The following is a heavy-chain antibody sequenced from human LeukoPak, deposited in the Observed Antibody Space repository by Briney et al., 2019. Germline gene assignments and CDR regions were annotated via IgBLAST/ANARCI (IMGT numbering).Heavy chain of an antibody. CDR2: IYTSGST. CDR3: ARDNIVVVPAYFDY. V-gene: IGHV4-4*07. Sequence: SETLSLTCTVSGGSISSYYWSWIRQPAGKGLEWIGRIYTSGSTNYNPSLKSRVTMSVDTSKNQFPLKLSSVTAADTAVYYCARDNIVVVPAYFDYWGQGTLVTVSS. CDR1: GGSISSYY. J-gene: IGHJ4*02. D-gene: IGHD2-2*01.